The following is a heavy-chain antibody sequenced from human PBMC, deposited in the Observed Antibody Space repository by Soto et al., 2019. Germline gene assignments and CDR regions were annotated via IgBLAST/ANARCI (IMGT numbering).Heavy chain of an antibody. CDR2: ISSTTNYI. CDR1: GFTFTRYS. J-gene: IGHJ4*02. CDR3: ARESEDLSSNLDY. Sequence: EVLLVESGGGLVKPGGPLRLSCAASGFTFTRYSMNWVRQAPGKGLEWVASISSTTNYIYYGESLKGRLTISRDNAKNSMYLQMNTLRAEDTAVYYCARESEDLSSNLDYWGQGTLVTVSS. V-gene: IGHV3-21*06.